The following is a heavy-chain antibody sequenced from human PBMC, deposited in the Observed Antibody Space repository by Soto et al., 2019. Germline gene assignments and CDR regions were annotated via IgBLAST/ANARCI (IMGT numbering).Heavy chain of an antibody. V-gene: IGHV1-18*01. Sequence: ASVKVSCKASGYTFTSYGISWVRQAPGQGLEWMGWISAYNGNTNYAQKIQGRVKMTTDTSTSTAYMELRSLRSDDTAVDYCARDRCWSGREGWVWYFDYWGQGTLVTVSS. CDR2: ISAYNGNT. D-gene: IGHD1-26*01. J-gene: IGHJ4*02. CDR1: GYTFTSYG. CDR3: ARDRCWSGREGWVWYFDY.